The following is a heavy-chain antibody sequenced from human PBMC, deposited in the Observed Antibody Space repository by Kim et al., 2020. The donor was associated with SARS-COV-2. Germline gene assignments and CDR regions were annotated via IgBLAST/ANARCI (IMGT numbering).Heavy chain of an antibody. CDR1: GGTFSSYA. CDR3: AREEDQLRGASRGMAV. V-gene: IGHV1-69*13. Sequence: SVKVSCKASGGTFSSYASSWVRQAPGQGHERSGGIIPIFGTANYAQKFQGRVTITADESTSTAYMELRSLRSEDTAVYYGAREEDQLRGASRGMAVWGQETTVTVSS. J-gene: IGHJ6*02. CDR2: IIPIFGTA. D-gene: IGHD2-2*01.